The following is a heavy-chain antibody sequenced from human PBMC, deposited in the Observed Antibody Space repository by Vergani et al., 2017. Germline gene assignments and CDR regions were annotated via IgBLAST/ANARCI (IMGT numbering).Heavy chain of an antibody. Sequence: EVQLVESGGGLVKPGGSLRLSCAASGFTFDDYAMHWVRQAPGKGLEWVSGISWNSGSIGYADSVKGRFTISRDNAKNSLYLQMNSLRAEDTALYYCTTDPTRYCSSTSCAGGNWGQGTLVTVSS. V-gene: IGHV3-9*01. CDR1: GFTFDDYA. CDR2: ISWNSGSI. J-gene: IGHJ4*02. CDR3: TTDPTRYCSSTSCAGGN. D-gene: IGHD2-2*01.